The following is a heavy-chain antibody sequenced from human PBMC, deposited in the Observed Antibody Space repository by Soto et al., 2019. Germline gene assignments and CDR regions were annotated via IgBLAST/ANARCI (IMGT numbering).Heavy chain of an antibody. CDR2: IYYSGST. J-gene: IGHJ5*02. D-gene: IGHD3-3*02. Sequence: PSETLSLTCTVSGGSISSYYWSWIRQPPGKGLEWIGYIYYSGSTNYNPSRKSRVTISVDTSKNQFSLKLSSVTAADTAVYYCSRYISWFDPWGQGTLVTVSS. V-gene: IGHV4-59*08. CDR1: GGSISSYY. CDR3: SRYISWFDP.